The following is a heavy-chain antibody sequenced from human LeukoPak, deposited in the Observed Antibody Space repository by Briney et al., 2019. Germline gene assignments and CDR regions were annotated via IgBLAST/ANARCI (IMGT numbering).Heavy chain of an antibody. CDR2: ICAYNGNT. Sequence: ASVKVSCKASGYTFTVDYIHWVSQAPGQGREWRVWICAYNGNTNYAQKLQGTDTITTDTTPSTAYMELWSVKPANPRLYYVARLDFDWLFYFDYGGEGTPVTASS. CDR3: ARLDFDWLFYFDY. D-gene: IGHD3-9*01. V-gene: IGHV1-18*01. CDR1: GYTFTVDY. J-gene: IGHJ4*01.